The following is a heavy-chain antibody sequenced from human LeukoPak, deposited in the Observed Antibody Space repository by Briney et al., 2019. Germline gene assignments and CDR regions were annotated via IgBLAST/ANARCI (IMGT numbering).Heavy chain of an antibody. CDR2: ISGSGGST. J-gene: IGHJ4*02. CDR1: GFTFSSYA. D-gene: IGHD3-22*01. Sequence: PGGSLRLSCAASGFTFSSYAMSWVCQAPGKGLEWVSAISGSGGSTYYADSVKGRFTISRDNSKNTLYLQMNSLRAEDTAVYYCARQSNYYDSSGYYSPFDYWGQGTLVTVSS. V-gene: IGHV3-23*01. CDR3: ARQSNYYDSSGYYSPFDY.